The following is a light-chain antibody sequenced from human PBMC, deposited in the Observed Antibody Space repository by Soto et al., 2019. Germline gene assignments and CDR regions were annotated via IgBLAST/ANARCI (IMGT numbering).Light chain of an antibody. J-gene: IGLJ2*01. CDR2: EGS. CDR3: CSYAGSTFV. Sequence: QSALTQPASVSGSPGQSITISCTGTSSDVGSYNLVSWYQQHPGKAPKLIIYEGSKRPSGVSNRFSASKSGNSASLTISGLQTEDEADYYCCSYAGSTFVFGGGTKLTVL. V-gene: IGLV2-23*01. CDR1: SSDVGSYNL.